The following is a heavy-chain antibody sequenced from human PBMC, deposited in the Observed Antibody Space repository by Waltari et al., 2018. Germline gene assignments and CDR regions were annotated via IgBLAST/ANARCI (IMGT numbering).Heavy chain of an antibody. V-gene: IGHV4-34*01. D-gene: IGHD6-19*01. Sequence: QVQLQQWGAGLLKPSETLSLTCAVYGGSFSGYYWSWIRQPPGKGLEWIGEINHSGITNYNPSLKSRVTISVDTSKNQFSLKLSSVTAADTAVYYCARRTRIAVAGTGHDAFDIWGQGTMVTVSS. CDR1: GGSFSGYY. CDR3: ARRTRIAVAGTGHDAFDI. J-gene: IGHJ3*02. CDR2: INHSGIT.